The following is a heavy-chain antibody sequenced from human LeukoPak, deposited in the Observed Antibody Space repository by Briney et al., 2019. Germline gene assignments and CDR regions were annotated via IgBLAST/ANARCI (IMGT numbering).Heavy chain of an antibody. CDR3: ARHIDSRHYPFAY. CDR2: ISGRGGST. CDR1: GFTFSSYA. Sequence: SGGSLRLSCAASGFTFSSYAMSWVRQAPGKGLEWVSTISGRGGSTFYPDPVKGRITISRDNSKNTLYLQMNSLSVEDTAVYYCARHIDSRHYPFAYWGPRNLVTVSS. V-gene: IGHV3-23*01. D-gene: IGHD1-26*01. J-gene: IGHJ4*02.